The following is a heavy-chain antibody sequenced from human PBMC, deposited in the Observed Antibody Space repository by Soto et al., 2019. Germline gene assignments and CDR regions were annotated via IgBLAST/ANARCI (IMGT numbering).Heavy chain of an antibody. J-gene: IGHJ6*02. CDR1: GGSISSGGYY. CDR3: ARVCGGDCHHGMDV. CDR2: IYYSGST. D-gene: IGHD2-21*02. V-gene: IGHV4-31*03. Sequence: QVQLQESGPGLVKPSQTLSLTCTVSGGSISSGGYYWSWIRQHPGKGLEWIGSIYYSGSTYYNPYLKSRVTISVDTSKNQFSLKLSSVTAADTAVYYWARVCGGDCHHGMDVWGQGTTVTVSS.